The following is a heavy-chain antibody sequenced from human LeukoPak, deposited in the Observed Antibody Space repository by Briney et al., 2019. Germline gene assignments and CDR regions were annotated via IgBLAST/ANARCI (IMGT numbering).Heavy chain of an antibody. CDR1: GFTFSSYA. CDR3: ARDFGKSYGMDV. D-gene: IGHD3-3*01. V-gene: IGHV3-48*04. Sequence: QPGGSLILSCAASGFTFSSYAMDWVRQAPGKGVEWISYISSVSDAIYYADSVEGRFTISRDNAKNSLYLQMNSLRAEDTAVYYCARDFGKSYGMDVWGQGTTVTVSS. CDR2: ISSVSDAI. J-gene: IGHJ6*02.